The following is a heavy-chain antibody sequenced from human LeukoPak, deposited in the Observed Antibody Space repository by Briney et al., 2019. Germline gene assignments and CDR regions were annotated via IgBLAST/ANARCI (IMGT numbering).Heavy chain of an antibody. V-gene: IGHV3-48*02. CDR1: GFTFSSYA. CDR3: ARDQLTMIRGVNFDY. D-gene: IGHD3-10*01. J-gene: IGHJ4*02. Sequence: PGGSLRLSCAASGFTFSSYAMNWVRQAPGKGLEWVSYISSSSTTIYYADSVKGRFTISGDNAKNSLYLQMNSLRDEDTALYYCARDQLTMIRGVNFDYWGQGTLVTVSS. CDR2: ISSSSTTI.